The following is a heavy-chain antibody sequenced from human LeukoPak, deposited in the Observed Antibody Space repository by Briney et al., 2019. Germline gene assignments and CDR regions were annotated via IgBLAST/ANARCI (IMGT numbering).Heavy chain of an antibody. D-gene: IGHD4-17*01. CDR3: ARAPDDYGDLNWFDP. V-gene: IGHV1-18*01. Sequence: ASVKVSCKASGYTFTSYGISWVRQAPGQGLEWMGWISAYNGNTNYAQKLQGRVTMTTDTSTSTAYMELRSLRSDDTAVYYCARAPDDYGDLNWFDPWGQGTLVIVSS. CDR1: GYTFTSYG. J-gene: IGHJ5*02. CDR2: ISAYNGNT.